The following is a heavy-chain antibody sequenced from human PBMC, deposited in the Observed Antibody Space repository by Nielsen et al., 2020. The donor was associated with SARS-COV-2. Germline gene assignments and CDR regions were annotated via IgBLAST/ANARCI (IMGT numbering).Heavy chain of an antibody. Sequence: WVRQAPGQGLEWMGGIIPISGIVNHAQKFQGRVTMTTDTSTSTAYMELRSLRSDDTAVYYCARGGYCSGGSCYPTQYYYYGMDVWGQGTTVTVSS. V-gene: IGHV1-69*17. CDR2: IIPISGIV. J-gene: IGHJ6*02. D-gene: IGHD2-15*01. CDR3: ARGGYCSGGSCYPTQYYYYGMDV.